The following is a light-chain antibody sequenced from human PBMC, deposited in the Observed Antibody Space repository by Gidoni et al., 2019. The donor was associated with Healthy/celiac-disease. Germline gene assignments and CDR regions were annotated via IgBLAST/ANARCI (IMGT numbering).Light chain of an antibody. Sequence: SSELTQDPAVSVALGKTVRITCQGDSLRSYYASGYQQKPGQSHVLVIYGKNNRPSGSPDRVSGPSSGNTASLTITGAQTEDEADYYCNSRDSSGNHPVVFGGGTKLTVL. CDR2: GKN. CDR3: NSRDSSGNHPVV. V-gene: IGLV3-19*01. CDR1: SLRSYY. J-gene: IGLJ2*01.